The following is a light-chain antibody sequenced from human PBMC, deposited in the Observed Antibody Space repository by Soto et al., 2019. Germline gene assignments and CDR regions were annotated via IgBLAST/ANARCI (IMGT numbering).Light chain of an antibody. V-gene: IGLV2-14*01. Sequence: QSALTQPASVSGSPGQSITISCTGTSSDVGLYNYVSWYQQHPGKAPKLMIYDVSNRPSGVSNRFSGSKSGNTASLTISGLQAEDGADYYCSSYTSSSTLVVFGGGTKLTVL. CDR1: SSDVGLYNY. J-gene: IGLJ2*01. CDR2: DVS. CDR3: SSYTSSSTLVV.